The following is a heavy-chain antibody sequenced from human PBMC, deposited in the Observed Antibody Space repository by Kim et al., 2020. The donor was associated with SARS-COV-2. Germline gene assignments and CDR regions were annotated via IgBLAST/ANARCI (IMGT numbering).Heavy chain of an antibody. CDR1: GGSISGYY. V-gene: IGHV4-59*01. Sequence: SETLSLTCTVSGGSISGYYWTWVRQPPGKGLEWIGYIYFSGSSNYNPSLKNRVTLSVDTSKNQFSLKLSSVTAADTAVYYCARGDGWFFFWGQGTLVTVS. CDR2: IYFSGSS. D-gene: IGHD6-19*01. J-gene: IGHJ4*02. CDR3: ARGDGWFFF.